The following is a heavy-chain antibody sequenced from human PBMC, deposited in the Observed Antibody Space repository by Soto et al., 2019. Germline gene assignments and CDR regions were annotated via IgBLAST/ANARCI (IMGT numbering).Heavy chain of an antibody. CDR3: AREGNLGRWLQPLDF. J-gene: IGHJ4*02. CDR1: SDAIGAYS. D-gene: IGHD5-12*01. V-gene: IGHV4-59*01. Sequence: SEPLSLTCTVTSDAIGAYSWSWVRQPPGKGLEWIGNIHYNGNTKYNPSLKSRVSMSVDTSKNQFSLRLISVTAADTAKYFCAREGNLGRWLQPLDFWGQGTLVTVS. CDR2: IHYNGNT.